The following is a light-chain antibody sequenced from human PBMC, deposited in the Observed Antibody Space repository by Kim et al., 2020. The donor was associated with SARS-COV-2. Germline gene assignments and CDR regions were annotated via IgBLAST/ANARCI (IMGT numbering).Light chain of an antibody. Sequence: DIQMTQSPSTLSASVGDRVTITCRASQSITSWLAWYQQKPGKAPKLLIYAASSLQSGVPSRFSGSGSGTDFTLTMSSLQPDDFATYFCHQYNSFWTFGQGTKVDIK. CDR1: QSITSW. CDR3: HQYNSFWT. CDR2: AAS. J-gene: IGKJ1*01. V-gene: IGKV1-5*01.